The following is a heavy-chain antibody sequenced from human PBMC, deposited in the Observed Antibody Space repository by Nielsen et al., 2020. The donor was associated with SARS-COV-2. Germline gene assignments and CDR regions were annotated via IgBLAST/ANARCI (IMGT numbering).Heavy chain of an antibody. D-gene: IGHD2-2*01. V-gene: IGHV3-11*05. CDR3: ARVVPYCSSTSCAYFDY. Sequence: GESLKISCAASGFTFSDYYMSWIRQAPGKGLEWVSYISSSSSYTNYADSVKGRFTISRDNAKNSLYLQMNSLRAEDTAVYYCARVVPYCSSTSCAYFDYWGQGTLVTVSS. CDR2: ISSSSSYT. CDR1: GFTFSDYY. J-gene: IGHJ4*02.